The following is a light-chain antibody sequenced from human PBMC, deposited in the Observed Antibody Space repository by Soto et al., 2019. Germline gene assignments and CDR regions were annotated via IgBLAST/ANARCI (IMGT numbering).Light chain of an antibody. CDR3: QQSYSKPLVT. J-gene: IGKJ5*01. Sequence: DIQMTQSPSTLSASVGDRVTITCRASQSISSYLNWYQQKPGKAPKLLIHAASTLQSGVPSRFSGSGSGTYFTLTISSLQPEDFATYYCQQSYSKPLVTFGQGTRLEIK. CDR1: QSISSY. V-gene: IGKV1-39*01. CDR2: AAS.